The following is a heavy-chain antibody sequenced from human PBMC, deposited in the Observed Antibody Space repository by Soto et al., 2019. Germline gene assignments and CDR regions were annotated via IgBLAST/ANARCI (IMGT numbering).Heavy chain of an antibody. V-gene: IGHV4-34*01. D-gene: IGHD3-10*01. Sequence: QVQLQQWGAGLLKPSETLSLTCAVYGGSFSGYYCSWIRQPPGKGLEWIGDLNDSGSTNYNASLKSRVSISVDTSKNQFSLKLSSVTAADTAVYYCARGRGGVQHWGQGTLGTVSS. J-gene: IGHJ1*01. CDR3: ARGRGGVQH. CDR1: GGSFSGYY. CDR2: LNDSGST.